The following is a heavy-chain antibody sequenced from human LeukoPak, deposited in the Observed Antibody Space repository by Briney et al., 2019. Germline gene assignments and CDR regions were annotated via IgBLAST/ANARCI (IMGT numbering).Heavy chain of an antibody. CDR2: TNHSGST. V-gene: IGHV4-34*01. J-gene: IGHJ5*02. D-gene: IGHD2-2*01. CDR1: GGSFGGYY. CDR3: ARLGYCSSTSCFFKWFDP. Sequence: SETLSLTCAVYGGSFGGYYWSWIRQPPGKGLEWIGETNHSGSTNYNPSLKSRVTISVDTSKNQFSLKLSSVTAADTAVYYCARLGYCSSTSCFFKWFDPWGQGTLVTVSS.